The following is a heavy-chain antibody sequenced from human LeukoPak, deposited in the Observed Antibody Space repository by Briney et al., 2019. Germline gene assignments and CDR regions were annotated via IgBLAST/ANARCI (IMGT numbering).Heavy chain of an antibody. V-gene: IGHV1-69*13. D-gene: IGHD5-18*01. CDR2: IIPIFGTA. CDR3: ARSVDTAVDDAFDI. CDR1: GGTFSSYA. Sequence: SVKVSCKASGGTFSSYALSWVRQAPGQGLEWMGGIIPIFGTANYAQNFQGRVTITADESTSTAYMELSSLRSEDTAVYYCARSVDTAVDDAFDIWGQGTMVTVPS. J-gene: IGHJ3*02.